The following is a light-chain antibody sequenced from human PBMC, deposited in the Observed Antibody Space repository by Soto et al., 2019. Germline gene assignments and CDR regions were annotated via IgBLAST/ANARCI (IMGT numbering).Light chain of an antibody. V-gene: IGKV1-5*01. Sequence: DIQMTQSPSTLSASVGDRVTITCRASQSLSRGLAWYQQKPGKATKLLIYAASSLESGVPSRFSGSGSGTEFTLTISSLQAGDFATYYCQQYYFYYTFSQGTKLEIK. J-gene: IGKJ2*01. CDR1: QSLSRG. CDR3: QQYYFYYT. CDR2: AAS.